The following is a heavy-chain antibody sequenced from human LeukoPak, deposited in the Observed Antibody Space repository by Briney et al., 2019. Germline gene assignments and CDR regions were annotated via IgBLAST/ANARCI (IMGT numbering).Heavy chain of an antibody. J-gene: IGHJ6*03. Sequence: GASVKVSCKASGYTFTGYYMHWVRQAPGQGLEWMGWINPNSGDTQYAQKFQGRVTMTRDTSLSTAYMELSRLKSDDTAVYYCAREEGATYYYYYYYMDVWGKGTTVTISS. CDR3: AREEGATYYYYYYYMDV. CDR1: GYTFTGYY. D-gene: IGHD1-26*01. V-gene: IGHV1-2*02. CDR2: INPNSGDT.